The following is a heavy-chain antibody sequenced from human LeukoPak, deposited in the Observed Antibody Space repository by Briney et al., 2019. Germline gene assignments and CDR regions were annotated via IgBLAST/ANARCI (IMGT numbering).Heavy chain of an antibody. J-gene: IGHJ4*02. CDR1: GFNFNNYA. Sequence: GGSLRLSCVASGFNFNNYAMSWVRQAPGKGLEWVSGINGGGGNTYYADAVKGRFTISRDNSKNTLYLQMNSLRAEDTAVYFCARLVLMWYHLDYWGQGTQVTVSS. V-gene: IGHV3-23*01. D-gene: IGHD2-15*01. CDR3: ARLVLMWYHLDY. CDR2: INGGGGNT.